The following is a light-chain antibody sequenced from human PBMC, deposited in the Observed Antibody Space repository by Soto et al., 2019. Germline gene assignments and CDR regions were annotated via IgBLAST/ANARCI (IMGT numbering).Light chain of an antibody. J-gene: IGLJ1*01. CDR2: DVS. CDR3: SAFTGTTYV. CDR1: SSDVGGNKY. V-gene: IGLV2-14*03. Sequence: QSALTQPASVSRSPGQSITISCTGTSSDVGGNKYVSWYQHYPGKAPKLMICDVSNRPSGVSNRFSGSKSGNTASLTISGLQAEDEADYYCSAFTGTTYVFGTGTKLTVL.